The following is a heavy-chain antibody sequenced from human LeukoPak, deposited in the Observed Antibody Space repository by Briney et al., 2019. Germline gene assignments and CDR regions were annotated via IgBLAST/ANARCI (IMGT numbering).Heavy chain of an antibody. D-gene: IGHD6-13*01. CDR2: IYYTGST. Sequence: SETLSLTCTVSGGSISSSNYYWGWIRQPPGKGLEWIGIIYYTGSTFYNPSLKSRVTISVDTSMRQFSLKLRSVTAADTAVFYCARLRNPAAGTWVFDTSGYYFDFWGQGTPVTVSS. CDR1: GGSISSSNYY. V-gene: IGHV4-39*01. J-gene: IGHJ4*02. CDR3: ARLRNPAAGTWVFDTSGYYFDF.